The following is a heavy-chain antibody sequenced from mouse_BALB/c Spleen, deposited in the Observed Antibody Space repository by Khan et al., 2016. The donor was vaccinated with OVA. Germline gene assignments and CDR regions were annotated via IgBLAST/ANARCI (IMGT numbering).Heavy chain of an antibody. CDR1: SDSITSGY. CDR3: ARDFGSTYGYWYFDV. J-gene: IGHJ1*01. Sequence: EVQLQESGPSLVKPSQTLSLTCSVTSDSITSGYWNWIRKFPGNNLEYMGYITYSASAFYNPSLKSRISITRGSSKNQYYLQLNSVTTEDTATYYCARDFGSTYGYWYFDVWGAGTTVTVSS. D-gene: IGHD1-1*01. CDR2: ITYSASA. V-gene: IGHV3-8*02.